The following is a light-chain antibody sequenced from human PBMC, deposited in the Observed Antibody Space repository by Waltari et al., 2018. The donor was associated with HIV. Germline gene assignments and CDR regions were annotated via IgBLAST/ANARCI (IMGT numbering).Light chain of an antibody. CDR3: QQNHDWPPTT. V-gene: IGKV3-15*01. CDR2: GAS. J-gene: IGKJ5*01. CDR1: QSVSSN. Sequence: ELVMTQSPATLSVSPGERATVSCTASQSVSSNVAWYQQKPGQAPRLLIYGASTRATGIPARFSGSGSGTEFTLTISSLQSEDFAVYYCQQNHDWPPTTFGQGTRLEIK.